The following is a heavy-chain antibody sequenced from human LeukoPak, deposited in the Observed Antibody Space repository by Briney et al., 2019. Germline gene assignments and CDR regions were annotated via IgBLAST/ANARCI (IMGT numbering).Heavy chain of an antibody. CDR1: GGSISSYY. J-gene: IGHJ6*03. CDR2: IYTSGSA. V-gene: IGHV4-4*07. CDR3: ARVYYYYYMDV. Sequence: ETLSLTCTVSGGSISSYYWSWIRPPAGRGLEWIGRIYTSGSANYNPSLKSRVTMSVDTSKNQFSLKLSSVTAADTAVYYCARVYYYYYMDVWGKGTTVTVSS.